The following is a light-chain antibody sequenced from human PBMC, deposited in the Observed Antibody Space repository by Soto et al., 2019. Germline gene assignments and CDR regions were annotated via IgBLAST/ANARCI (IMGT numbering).Light chain of an antibody. Sequence: DIQMTQSPSSLSASVGDRVSITCRASQSITSYLNWYQQKPGKAPKLLIFAASTLQGGVPSRFSGSQSGTDITLTISSLQPEDFATYYCQQTYATPFTFGGGTKVDIK. CDR2: AAS. J-gene: IGKJ4*01. V-gene: IGKV1-39*01. CDR1: QSITSY. CDR3: QQTYATPFT.